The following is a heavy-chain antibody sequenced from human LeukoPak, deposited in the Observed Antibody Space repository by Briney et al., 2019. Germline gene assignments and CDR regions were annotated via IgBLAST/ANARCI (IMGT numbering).Heavy chain of an antibody. CDR3: ARDYYDSSGYRDYFDY. D-gene: IGHD3-22*01. V-gene: IGHV4-4*07. CDR2: IYSSGST. CDR1: GVSISSYY. J-gene: IGHJ4*02. Sequence: SETLSLTCTVSGVSISSYYWSWIRQPAGKGLEWIGRIYSSGSTHYNPSLKSRVTMSVDTSKTQFSLKLSSVTAADTAVYYCARDYYDSSGYRDYFDYWGQGTLVTVSS.